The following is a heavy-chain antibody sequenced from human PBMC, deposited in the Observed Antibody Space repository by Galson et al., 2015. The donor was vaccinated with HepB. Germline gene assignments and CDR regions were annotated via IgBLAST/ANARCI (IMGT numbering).Heavy chain of an antibody. CDR3: ARDTPVAVAEDAFDI. V-gene: IGHV1-69*10. CDR1: GGTFSSYA. Sequence: SVKVSCKASGGTFSSYAISWVRQAPGQGLEWMGGIIPILGIANYAQKFQGRVTITADKSTSTAYMELSSLRSGDTAVYYCARDTPVAVAEDAFDIWGQGTMVTVSS. J-gene: IGHJ3*02. CDR2: IIPILGIA. D-gene: IGHD6-19*01.